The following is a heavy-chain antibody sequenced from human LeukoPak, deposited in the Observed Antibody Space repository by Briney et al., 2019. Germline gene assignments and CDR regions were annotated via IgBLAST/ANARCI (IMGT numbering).Heavy chain of an antibody. J-gene: IGHJ4*02. Sequence: PGGSLRLSCAASGFTFSSYSMNWVRQAPGKGLEWVSYISSSSSTIYYADSVKGRFTISRDNAKNSLYLQMNSLRAEDTAVYYCARDQGEFDYGDYGPLDYWGQGTLVTVSS. V-gene: IGHV3-48*01. CDR3: ARDQGEFDYGDYGPLDY. CDR1: GFTFSSYS. CDR2: ISSSSSTI. D-gene: IGHD4-17*01.